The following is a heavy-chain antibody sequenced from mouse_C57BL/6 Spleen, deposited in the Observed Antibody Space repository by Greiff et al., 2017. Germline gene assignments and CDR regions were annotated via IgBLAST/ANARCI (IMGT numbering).Heavy chain of an antibody. CDR3: ARSALNSSGLFAY. D-gene: IGHD3-2*02. J-gene: IGHJ3*01. CDR1: GYTFTSYG. Sequence: QVHVKQSGAELARPGASVKLSCKASGYTFTSYGISWVKQRTGQGLEWIGEIYPRSGNTYYNEKFKGKATLTADKSSSTAYMELRSLTSEDSAVYFCARSALNSSGLFAYWGKGTLVTVSA. CDR2: IYPRSGNT. V-gene: IGHV1-81*01.